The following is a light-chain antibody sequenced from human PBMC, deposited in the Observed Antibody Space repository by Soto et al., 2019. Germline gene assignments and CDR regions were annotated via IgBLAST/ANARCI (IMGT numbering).Light chain of an antibody. CDR2: AAS. CDR1: QDIRSN. Sequence: AIQMTQSPSSLSASVGDRVTITCRASQDIRSNLVWYQQKPGRAPKLLISAASSLQSGVPSRFSGSGSGTDFTLTISSLQPEDFATYYCLQDYTYPLTFGGGTKVEIK. V-gene: IGKV1-6*01. CDR3: LQDYTYPLT. J-gene: IGKJ4*01.